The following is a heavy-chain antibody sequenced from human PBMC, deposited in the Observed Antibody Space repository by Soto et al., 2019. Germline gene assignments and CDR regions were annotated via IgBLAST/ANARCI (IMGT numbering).Heavy chain of an antibody. J-gene: IGHJ6*02. Sequence: EVQLLESGGGLVQPGGSLRLSCAASGFTFSSYAMSWVRQSPGKGREWVSGISGSGGSTYYADSVQGRFTISRDNSKNTLYLQPNSLRAEDTAVYYCSKEMWYNSGYDAMDVWGQGTTVTLSS. CDR2: ISGSGGST. CDR1: GFTFSSYA. D-gene: IGHD1-1*01. CDR3: SKEMWYNSGYDAMDV. V-gene: IGHV3-23*01.